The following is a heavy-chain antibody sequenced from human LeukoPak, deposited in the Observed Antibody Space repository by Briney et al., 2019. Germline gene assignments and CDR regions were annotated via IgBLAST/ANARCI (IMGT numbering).Heavy chain of an antibody. CDR2: ISYDGSNK. CDR1: GFTFSSYG. D-gene: IGHD3-3*01. CDR3: AKDGDFWSGFAPGFDP. V-gene: IGHV3-30*18. J-gene: IGHJ5*02. Sequence: PGGSLRLSCAASGFTFSSYGMHWVRQAPGKGLEWVAVISYDGSNKDYADSVKRRFTISRDNSKNTLYLQMNSLRAEDTAVYYCAKDGDFWSGFAPGFDPWGQGTLVTVSS.